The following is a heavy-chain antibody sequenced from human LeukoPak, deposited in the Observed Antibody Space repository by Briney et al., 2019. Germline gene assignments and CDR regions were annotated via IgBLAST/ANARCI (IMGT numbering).Heavy chain of an antibody. J-gene: IGHJ5*02. V-gene: IGHV4-39*01. CDR2: IYYSGST. CDR1: GGSISSSSYY. Sequence: PSETLSLTCTVSGGSISSSSYYWGWIRQPPGKGLEWIGSIYYSGSTYYNPSLKSRITISVDTSRNRFSLKLSSVTAADTAVYYCARHGPSGSYEDWFDPWGQGTLVTVSS. D-gene: IGHD3-10*01. CDR3: ARHGPSGSYEDWFDP.